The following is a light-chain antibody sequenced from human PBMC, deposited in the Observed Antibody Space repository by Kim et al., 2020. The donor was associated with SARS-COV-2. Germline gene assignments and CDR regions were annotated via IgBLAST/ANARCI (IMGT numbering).Light chain of an antibody. V-gene: IGKV1-5*03. Sequence: TSGGDRVTITCRASQNINAVLDWDHRRPGEVPKHLIYKASKLQRGVPARFSGSGYGTEFTLTISGLQPEDFGTYYCQQYDTNLWTFGQGTKVDIK. J-gene: IGKJ1*01. CDR2: KAS. CDR1: QNINAV. CDR3: QQYDTNLWT.